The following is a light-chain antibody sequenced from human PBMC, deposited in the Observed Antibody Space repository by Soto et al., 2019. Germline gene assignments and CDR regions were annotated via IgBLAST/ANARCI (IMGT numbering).Light chain of an antibody. Sequence: QSVLTQPPSVSGAPGQSVTISCTGSSSNIGAGYDVHWYQQLPGTAPKVLIYGNNNRPSGVPDRFSGSKSATSASLAITGLQAEDEADYYCQSFDSSLRDYVFGAGTKLTVL. J-gene: IGLJ1*01. CDR3: QSFDSSLRDYV. CDR1: SSNIGAGYD. V-gene: IGLV1-40*01. CDR2: GNN.